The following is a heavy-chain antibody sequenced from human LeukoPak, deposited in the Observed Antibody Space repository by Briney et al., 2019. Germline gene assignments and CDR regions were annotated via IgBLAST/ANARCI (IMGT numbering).Heavy chain of an antibody. CDR2: IYTSGST. CDR3: ARDGDFYYFDY. CDR1: GGSISSGSYY. V-gene: IGHV4-61*02. Sequence: SETLSLTCTVSGGSISSGSYYWSRIRQPAGKGLEWIGRIYTSGSTNYNPSLKSRVTISVDTSKNQFSLKLSSVTAADTAVYHCARDGDFYYFDYWGQGTLVTVSS. J-gene: IGHJ4*02.